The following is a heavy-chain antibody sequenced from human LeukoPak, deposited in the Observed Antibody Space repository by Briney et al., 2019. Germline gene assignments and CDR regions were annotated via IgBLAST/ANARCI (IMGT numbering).Heavy chain of an antibody. CDR1: GGSFSAYY. CDR2: INHSGST. CDR3: ARLSIAAGGD. J-gene: IGHJ4*02. V-gene: IGHV4-34*01. D-gene: IGHD6-13*01. Sequence: SETLSLTCAVYGGSFSAYYWSWIRQPPGKGLEWIGEINHSGSTNYNPSLKSRVTISVDTSKNQFSLKLSSVTAADTAVYYCARLSIAAGGDWGQGTLVTVSS.